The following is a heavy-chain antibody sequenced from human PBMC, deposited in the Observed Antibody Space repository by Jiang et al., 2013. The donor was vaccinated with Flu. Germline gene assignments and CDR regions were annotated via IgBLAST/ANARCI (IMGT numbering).Heavy chain of an antibody. CDR2: IYYSGST. J-gene: IGHJ4*02. D-gene: IGHD5-18*01. CDR1: GGSITSDDYF. V-gene: IGHV4-61*08. CDR3: ASTEDTAMAAFDY. Sequence: TLSLTCTVSGGSITSDDYFWSWIRQPPGKGLEWIGYIYYSGSTNYNPSLKSRVTISVDTSKNQFSLKLSSVTAADTAVYYCASTEDTAMAAFDYWGQGTLVTVSS.